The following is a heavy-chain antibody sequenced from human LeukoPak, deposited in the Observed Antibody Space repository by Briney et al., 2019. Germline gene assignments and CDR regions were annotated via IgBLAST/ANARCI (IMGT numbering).Heavy chain of an antibody. Sequence: SETLSLTCAVYGGSFSGYYWSWIRQPPGKGLGWIGEINHSGSTNYNPSLKSRVTISVDTSKNQFSLKLSSVTAADTAVYYCARGGYVWGSYRLGNNWFDPWGQGTLVTVSS. V-gene: IGHV4-34*01. J-gene: IGHJ5*02. CDR1: GGSFSGYY. D-gene: IGHD3-16*02. CDR3: ARGGYVWGSYRLGNNWFDP. CDR2: INHSGST.